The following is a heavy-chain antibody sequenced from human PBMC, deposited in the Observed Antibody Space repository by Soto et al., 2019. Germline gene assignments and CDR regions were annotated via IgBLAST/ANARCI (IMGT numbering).Heavy chain of an antibody. CDR3: AKDGIRKDDY. CDR2: ISDSGAKT. Sequence: PGGSLRLSCSASGFSISDYAMSWVRQAPGKGLEWVSSISDSGAKTFYAYSLKGRFAISRDTSRNTMYMQMNNLRAEDTARYYFAKDGIRKDDYWGQGTVVTVSS. V-gene: IGHV3-23*01. CDR1: GFSISDYA. J-gene: IGHJ4*02.